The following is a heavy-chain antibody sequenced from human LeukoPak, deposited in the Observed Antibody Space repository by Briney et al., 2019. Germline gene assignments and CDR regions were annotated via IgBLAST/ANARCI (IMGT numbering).Heavy chain of an antibody. CDR1: GGSISSYY. CDR2: IYTSGST. Sequence: SETLSLTCTVSGGSISSYYWSWIRQPAGKGLEWIGRIYTSGSTNYNPSLKSRVTMSVDTSKNQFSLKLSSVTAADTAVYYCARGGMVRGVILFDYWGQGTLVTVSS. CDR3: ARGGMVRGVILFDY. J-gene: IGHJ4*02. D-gene: IGHD3-10*01. V-gene: IGHV4-4*07.